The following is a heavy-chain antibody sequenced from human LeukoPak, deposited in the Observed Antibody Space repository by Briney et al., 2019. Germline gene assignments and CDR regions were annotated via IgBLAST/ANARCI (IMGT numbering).Heavy chain of an antibody. Sequence: SETLSLTCTVSGGSISSSSYYWGWIRQPPGKGLEWIGSIYYSGSTYYNPSLKSRVTISVDTSKNQFSLKLSSVTAADTAMYYCARQYNGDYNFNYWGQGTLVTVSS. CDR1: GGSISSSSYY. CDR2: IYYSGST. CDR3: ARQYNGDYNFNY. J-gene: IGHJ4*02. D-gene: IGHD4-17*01. V-gene: IGHV4-39*01.